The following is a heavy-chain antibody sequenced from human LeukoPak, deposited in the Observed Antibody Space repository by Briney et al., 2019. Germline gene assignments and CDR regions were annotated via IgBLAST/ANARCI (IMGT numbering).Heavy chain of an antibody. CDR2: ISYDGSNK. Sequence: PGGSLRLSCAASGFTFSSYGMHWVRQAPGKGLEWVAVISYDGSNKYYADSVKGRFTISRDNSKNTLYLQMNSLRAEDTAVYYCARDRRREITMVRGNNWFDPWGQGTLVTVSS. CDR3: ARDRRREITMVRGNNWFDP. D-gene: IGHD3-10*01. V-gene: IGHV3-30*19. CDR1: GFTFSSYG. J-gene: IGHJ5*02.